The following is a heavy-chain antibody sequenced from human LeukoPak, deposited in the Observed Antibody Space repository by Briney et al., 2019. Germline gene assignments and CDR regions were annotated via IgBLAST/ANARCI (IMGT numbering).Heavy chain of an antibody. CDR2: IPDDGSET. CDR3: ARGWAAIPD. Sequence: QTGGSLRLSCAASGFNFSIHWMTWVRQAPGKGLEWVANIPDDGSETNYVDSVKGRFIISRDNAKNLLSLQMSSLREEDTALYYCARGWAAIPDWGQGTLVTVSS. CDR1: GFNFSIHW. D-gene: IGHD2-15*01. V-gene: IGHV3-7*01. J-gene: IGHJ1*01.